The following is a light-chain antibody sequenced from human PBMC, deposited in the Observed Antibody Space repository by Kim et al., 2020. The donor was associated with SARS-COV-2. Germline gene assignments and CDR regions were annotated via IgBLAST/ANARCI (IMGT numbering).Light chain of an antibody. V-gene: IGKV3-20*01. CDR3: QQFGTKPVT. Sequence: EIVLTQSPGTLSLSPGERATFSCRASQSVGTTYLAWYQQRPGQPPRLLIYGASSRATGIPDRFSGSGSGTDFTLTISRLEPEDFAVYYCQQFGTKPVTFGQGTKVDIK. CDR1: QSVGTTY. J-gene: IGKJ1*01. CDR2: GAS.